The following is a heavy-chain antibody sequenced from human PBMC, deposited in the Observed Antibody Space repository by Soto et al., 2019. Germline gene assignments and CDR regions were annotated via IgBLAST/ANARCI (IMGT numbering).Heavy chain of an antibody. CDR2: IDCDDDT. CDR1: GFSLSTPGMR. D-gene: IGHD2-21*01. J-gene: IGHJ4*02. Sequence: SGPTLVNPTQTLTLTCTFSGFSLSTPGMRVSWIRQPPGKALEWLARIDCDDDTFYSPSLKTRLTISKDTSKNQVVLTMTNMDPTDTAIYYCARVWIADYFDYWGQGALVTAPQ. V-gene: IGHV2-70*04. CDR3: ARVWIADYFDY.